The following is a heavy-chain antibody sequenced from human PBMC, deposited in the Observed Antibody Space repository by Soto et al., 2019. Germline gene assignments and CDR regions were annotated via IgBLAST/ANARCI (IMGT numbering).Heavy chain of an antibody. Sequence: SETLSLTCTVSGGSISSGGYYWSWIRQQPGKGLEWIGYIYYSGSTYYNPSLKSRVTISVDTSKNQFSLKLSSVTAADTAVYYCARTIVLMVYANRRAFDIWGQGTMVTVSS. V-gene: IGHV4-31*03. CDR1: GGSISSGGYY. J-gene: IGHJ3*02. CDR2: IYYSGST. D-gene: IGHD2-8*01. CDR3: ARTIVLMVYANRRAFDI.